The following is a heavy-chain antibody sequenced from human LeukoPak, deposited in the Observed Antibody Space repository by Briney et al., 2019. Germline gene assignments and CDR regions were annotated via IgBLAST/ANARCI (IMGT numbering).Heavy chain of an antibody. V-gene: IGHV3-30-3*02. CDR2: ISYDGSNK. Sequence: GGSLRLSCAASGFIFSTYAMHWVRQTPGKGLEWVSVISYDGSNKYYADSVKGRFTISRDSSKNTLYLQMNSLRAEDSAIYYCAKRVSYSSGSHFDYWGQGTLVTVSS. CDR1: GFIFSTYA. J-gene: IGHJ4*02. CDR3: AKRVSYSSGSHFDY. D-gene: IGHD3-10*01.